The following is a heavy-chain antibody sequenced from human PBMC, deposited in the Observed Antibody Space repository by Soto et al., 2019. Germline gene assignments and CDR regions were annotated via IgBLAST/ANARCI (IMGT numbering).Heavy chain of an antibody. CDR1: GYTFTSYA. V-gene: IGHV1-3*01. D-gene: IGHD2-8*01. Sequence: ASVKVSWKASGYTFTSYAMHWVRQAPGQRLEWMGWINAGNGNTKYSQKFQGRVTITRDTSASTAYMELSSLRSEDTAVYYCARVRRVYAFNYYYYYMDVWGKATTVTVSS. J-gene: IGHJ6*03. CDR2: INAGNGNT. CDR3: ARVRRVYAFNYYYYYMDV.